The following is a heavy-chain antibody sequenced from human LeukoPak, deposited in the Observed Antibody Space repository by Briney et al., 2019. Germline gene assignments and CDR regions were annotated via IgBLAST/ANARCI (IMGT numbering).Heavy chain of an antibody. V-gene: IGHV3-23*01. CDR3: AKDFPTDDYGDYVGSPRVYYFDY. J-gene: IGHJ4*02. CDR1: GFTFSSYA. D-gene: IGHD4-17*01. CDR2: ISGSGGST. Sequence: GGSLRLSCAASGFTFSSYAMSWVRQAPGKGLEWVSAISGSGGSTYYADSVKGRFTISRDNSKNTLYLQMNSLRAEDTAVYYCAKDFPTDDYGDYVGSPRVYYFDYWGQGTLVTVSS.